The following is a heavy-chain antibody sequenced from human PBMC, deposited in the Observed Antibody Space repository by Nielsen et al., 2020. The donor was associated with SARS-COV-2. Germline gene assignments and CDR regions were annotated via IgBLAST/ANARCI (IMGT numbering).Heavy chain of an antibody. J-gene: IGHJ6*02. CDR3: ARVVSYYYGMDV. Sequence: GESLKISCAASGFTFSSYVMHWVRQAPGKGLERVAVISYDGSNKYYADSVKGRFTISRDNSKNTLYLQMNSLRAEDTAVYYCARVVSYYYGMDVWGQGTTVTVSS. V-gene: IGHV3-33*05. CDR2: ISYDGSNK. CDR1: GFTFSSYV.